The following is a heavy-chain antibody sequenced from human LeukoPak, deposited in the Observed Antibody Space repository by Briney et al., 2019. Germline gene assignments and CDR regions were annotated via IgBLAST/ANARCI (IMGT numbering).Heavy chain of an antibody. Sequence: PGGSLRLSCAASGFTFSNYAMSWVRQAPGKGLEWVSSISGSGSYIYYADSVKGRFTISRHNAKNSLYLQMNSLRAEDTAVYYCAKDGIYSSFDYWGQGTLVTVSS. D-gene: IGHD1-26*01. CDR1: GFTFSNYA. J-gene: IGHJ4*02. CDR2: ISGSGSYI. V-gene: IGHV3-21*01. CDR3: AKDGIYSSFDY.